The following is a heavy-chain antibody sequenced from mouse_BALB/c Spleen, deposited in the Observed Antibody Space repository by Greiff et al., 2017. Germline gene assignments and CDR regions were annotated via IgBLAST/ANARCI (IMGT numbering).Heavy chain of an antibody. D-gene: IGHD1-1*01. CDR3: ARNYYGSSYYAMDY. CDR1: GFSLSSYS. V-gene: IGHV2-6-4*01. Sequence: VQRVESGPGLVAPSQSLSITCTVSGFSLSSYSVHWVRQPPGKGLEWLGMIWGGGSTDYNSALKSRLSISKDNSKSQVFLKMNSLQTDDTAMYYCARNYYGSSYYAMDYWGQGTSVTVSS. CDR2: IWGGGST. J-gene: IGHJ4*01.